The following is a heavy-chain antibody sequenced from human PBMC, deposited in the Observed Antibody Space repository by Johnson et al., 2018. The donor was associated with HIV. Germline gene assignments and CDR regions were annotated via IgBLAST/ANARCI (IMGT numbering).Heavy chain of an antibody. Sequence: QVQLVESGGGLVQPGGSLRLSCAASGFTFSSYAMHWVRQAPGKGLEWVAVISYDGSNKYYAASVQGRFTISRDNSKNTLYLQMNSLRAEDTALYYCVREHRADESFDLWGQGTMVTVSS. D-gene: IGHD1-14*01. CDR3: VREHRADESFDL. CDR2: ISYDGSNK. V-gene: IGHV3-30*04. J-gene: IGHJ3*01. CDR1: GFTFSSYA.